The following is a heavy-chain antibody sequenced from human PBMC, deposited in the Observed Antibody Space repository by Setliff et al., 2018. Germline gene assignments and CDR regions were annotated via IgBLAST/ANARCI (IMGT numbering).Heavy chain of an antibody. CDR3: ARVRITPYCMDV. V-gene: IGHV4-4*07. CDR1: GGSMGSYY. Sequence: SETLSLTCTVSGGSMGSYYWTWIRQSAGKGLEWNGRVYTTGSTAFNPSLNSRVTMSLDKSKNQFSLKLYSVTAADTAVYFCARVRITPYCMDVWGKGTTVTVSS. D-gene: IGHD3-10*01. J-gene: IGHJ6*03. CDR2: VYTTGST.